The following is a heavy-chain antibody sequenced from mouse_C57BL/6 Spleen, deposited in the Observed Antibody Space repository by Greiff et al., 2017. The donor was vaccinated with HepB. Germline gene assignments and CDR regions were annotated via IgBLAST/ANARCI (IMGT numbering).Heavy chain of an antibody. V-gene: IGHV5-6*02. CDR3: ARPDYYGSSYWYFDV. D-gene: IGHD1-1*01. Sequence: DVKLVESGGDLVKPGGSLKLSCAASGFTFSSYGMSWVRQTPDKRLEWVATISSGGSYTYYPDSVKGRFTISRDNAKNTLYLQMSSLKSEDTAMYYCARPDYYGSSYWYFDVWGTGTTVTVSS. CDR2: ISSGGSYT. CDR1: GFTFSSYG. J-gene: IGHJ1*03.